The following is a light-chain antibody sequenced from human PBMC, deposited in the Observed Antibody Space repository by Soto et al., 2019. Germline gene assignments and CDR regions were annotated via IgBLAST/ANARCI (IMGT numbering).Light chain of an antibody. CDR1: QSVSSSY. Sequence: EIVLTQAPGTLSLSPGERATLSCRPSQSVSSSYLAWYQQKPGQAPRLLIYGASSRAAGIPDRFSGSGSGTDFTLTISRLEPEDFAVYYCQQYGSSGTFGQGTKVDI. CDR2: GAS. V-gene: IGKV3-20*01. J-gene: IGKJ1*01. CDR3: QQYGSSGT.